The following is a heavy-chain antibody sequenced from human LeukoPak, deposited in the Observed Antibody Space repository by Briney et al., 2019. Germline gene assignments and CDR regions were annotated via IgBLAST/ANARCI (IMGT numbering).Heavy chain of an antibody. CDR3: ARALGLEIDY. J-gene: IGHJ4*02. D-gene: IGHD3-3*01. CDR2: IGSSSSSI. CDR1: GFTFSSYS. Sequence: PGGSLRLSCAASGFTFSSYSMNWVRQPPGKGLEGVSYIGSSSSSIYYADYVKGRFTISRDNAKNSLYLQMNSLRDEDTAVYYCARALGLEIDYWGQGTLVTVSS. V-gene: IGHV3-48*02.